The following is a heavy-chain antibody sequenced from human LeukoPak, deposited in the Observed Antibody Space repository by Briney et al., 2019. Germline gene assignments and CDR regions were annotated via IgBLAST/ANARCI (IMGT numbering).Heavy chain of an antibody. Sequence: GGSLRLSCAASGFTFSSYAMSWVRQAPGKGLEWVSYISSSSSTIYYADSVKGRFTISRDNAKNSLYLQMNSLRAEDTAVYYCARDFSGSYYFESDDAFDIWGQGTMVTVSS. CDR3: ARDFSGSYYFESDDAFDI. CDR2: ISSSSSTI. V-gene: IGHV3-48*04. J-gene: IGHJ3*02. D-gene: IGHD1-26*01. CDR1: GFTFSSYA.